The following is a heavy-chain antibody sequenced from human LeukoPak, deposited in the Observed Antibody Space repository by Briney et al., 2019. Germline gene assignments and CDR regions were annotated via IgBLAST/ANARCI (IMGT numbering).Heavy chain of an antibody. D-gene: IGHD4-17*01. Sequence: SETLSPTCAVYGGSFSNYYLSWVRQPPGKGLEWIGEITHSGSTNYNPSLKSRVTISVDTSKSQFSLKLRSVAAADTAVYYCAPIFGDYSDFDSWGQGTLVTVSS. CDR3: APIFGDYSDFDS. CDR1: GGSFSNYY. V-gene: IGHV4-34*01. CDR2: ITHSGST. J-gene: IGHJ4*02.